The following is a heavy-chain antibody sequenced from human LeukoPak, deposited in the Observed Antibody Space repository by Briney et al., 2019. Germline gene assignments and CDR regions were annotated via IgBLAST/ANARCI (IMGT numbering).Heavy chain of an antibody. CDR2: INPNSGGT. V-gene: IGHV1-2*02. J-gene: IGHJ4*02. D-gene: IGHD3-16*01. CDR1: GYTFTSYG. CDR3: ARWGSSDVNFDY. Sequence: GASVKVSCKASGYTFTSYGISWVRQAPGQGLEWMGWINPNSGGTNYAQKFQGRVTMTRDTSISTAYMELSRLRSDDTAVYYCARWGSSDVNFDYWGQGTLVTVSS.